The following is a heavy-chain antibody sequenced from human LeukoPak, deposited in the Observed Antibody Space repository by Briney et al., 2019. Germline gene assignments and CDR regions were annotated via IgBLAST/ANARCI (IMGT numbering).Heavy chain of an antibody. CDR3: AKDIGRSGYDLAFDY. Sequence: GGSLRLSCAASGFTFDDYAMHWVRQAPGKGLGWVSLISGDGGSTYYADSVKGRFTISRDNSKNSLYLQMNSPRTEDTALYYCAKDIGRSGYDLAFDYWGQGTLVTVSS. CDR1: GFTFDDYA. D-gene: IGHD5-12*01. V-gene: IGHV3-43*02. J-gene: IGHJ4*02. CDR2: ISGDGGST.